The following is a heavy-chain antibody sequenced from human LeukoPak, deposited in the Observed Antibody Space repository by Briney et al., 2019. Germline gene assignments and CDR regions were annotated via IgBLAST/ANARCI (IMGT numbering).Heavy chain of an antibody. CDR1: GFTFSNAW. Sequence: GGSLRLSCAASGFTFSNAWMSWVRQAPGKGLEWVGRIKSKTDGGTTDYAAPVKGRFTISRDDSKNTLYLQMNSLRAEDTAVYYCARGHLPYSSSWHYDYWGQGTLVTVSS. D-gene: IGHD6-13*01. J-gene: IGHJ4*02. V-gene: IGHV3-15*01. CDR2: IKSKTDGGTT. CDR3: ARGHLPYSSSWHYDY.